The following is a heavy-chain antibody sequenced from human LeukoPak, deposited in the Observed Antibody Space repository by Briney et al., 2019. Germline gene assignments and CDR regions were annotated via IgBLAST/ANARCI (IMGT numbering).Heavy chain of an antibody. D-gene: IGHD3-10*01. V-gene: IGHV3-53*01. Sequence: PGGSLRLSCAASGFTVSSNYMSWVRQAPGKGLEWVSVIYSGGSTYYADSVKGRFTISRDNSKNTLYLQMNSLRAEDTAVYYCARETPDYYGSGSYQPAYYLDYWGQGTLVTVSS. J-gene: IGHJ4*02. CDR1: GFTVSSNY. CDR2: IYSGGST. CDR3: ARETPDYYGSGSYQPAYYLDY.